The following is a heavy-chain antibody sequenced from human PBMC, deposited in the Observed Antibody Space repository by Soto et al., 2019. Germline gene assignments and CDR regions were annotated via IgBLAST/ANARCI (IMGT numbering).Heavy chain of an antibody. V-gene: IGHV3-30*18. CDR2: ISYDGSNK. CDR1: GFTFSSYG. Sequence: LRLSCAASGFTFSSYGMHWVRQAPGKGLEWVAVISYDGSNKYYADSVKGRFTISRDNSKNTLYLQMNSLRAEDTAVYYCAKDGYSVDWGQGTLVTVSS. J-gene: IGHJ4*02. D-gene: IGHD5-18*01. CDR3: AKDGYSVD.